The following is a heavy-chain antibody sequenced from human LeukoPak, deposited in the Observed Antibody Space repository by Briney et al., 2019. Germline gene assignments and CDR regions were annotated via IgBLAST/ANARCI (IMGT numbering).Heavy chain of an antibody. Sequence: PGGSLRLSCAASGFTFSSYWMSWVRQAPGKGLEWVANIKQDGSEKYYVDSVKGRFTISRDNFKNTLYLQMNSLRAEDTAVYYCAKGWERQAFDIWGQGTMVTVSS. D-gene: IGHD1-26*01. J-gene: IGHJ3*02. CDR3: AKGWERQAFDI. V-gene: IGHV3-7*03. CDR2: IKQDGSEK. CDR1: GFTFSSYW.